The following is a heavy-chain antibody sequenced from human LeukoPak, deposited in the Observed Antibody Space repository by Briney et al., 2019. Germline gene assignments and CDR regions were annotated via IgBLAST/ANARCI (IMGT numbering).Heavy chain of an antibody. CDR1: GFTFSNAW. CDR2: IKSKTDGGTT. D-gene: IGHD4-17*01. CDR3: TAAGNYGDYIDY. V-gene: IGHV3-15*01. J-gene: IGHJ4*02. Sequence: GGSLRLSCAASGFTFSNAWMSWVRQAPGKELEWVGRIKSKTDGGTTDYAAPVKGRFTISRDDSKNTLYPQMNSLKPEDTAVYYCTAAGNYGDYIDYWGQGTLVTVSS.